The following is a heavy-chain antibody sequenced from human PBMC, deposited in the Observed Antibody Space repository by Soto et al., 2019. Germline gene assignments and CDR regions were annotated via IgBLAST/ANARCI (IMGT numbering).Heavy chain of an antibody. V-gene: IGHV4-38-2*01. J-gene: IGHJ5*02. Sequence: SETLSLTCAVSGDSITSIYHWAWIRQPPGRGLEWVASIYHSGTTYYNPSLKSRVTITVDTAKNQFSLNLRSVTAADTAMYFCERRERYYGSPGWFDPWGPGTLVTVYS. CDR1: GDSITSIYH. CDR3: ERRERYYGSPGWFDP. CDR2: IYHSGTT. D-gene: IGHD3-10*01.